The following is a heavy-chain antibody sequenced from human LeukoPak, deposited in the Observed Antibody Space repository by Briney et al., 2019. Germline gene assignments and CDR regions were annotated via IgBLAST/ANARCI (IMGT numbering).Heavy chain of an antibody. D-gene: IGHD6-13*01. CDR3: ARDGAAYSSSWSYYYYMDV. CDR2: ISSSGSTI. Sequence: GGSLRLSCAASGFTFSSYEMNWVRQAPGKGLEWVSYISSSGSTIYYADSVKGRFTISRDNAKNSLYLQMNSLRAEDTAVYYCARDGAAYSSSWSYYYYMDVWGKGTTVTISS. J-gene: IGHJ6*03. V-gene: IGHV3-48*03. CDR1: GFTFSSYE.